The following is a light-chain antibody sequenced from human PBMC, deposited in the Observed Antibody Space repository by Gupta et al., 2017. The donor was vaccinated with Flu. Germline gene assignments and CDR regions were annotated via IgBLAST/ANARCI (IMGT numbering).Light chain of an antibody. V-gene: IGLV2-14*01. Sequence: QSALTQPASVSGSPGQSIPISCTGTSSDVGGYNYVSWYQQHPGKAPKLMIYEVSNRPSGVSNRFSGSKSGNTASLTISGLQAEDEADDYCSSYTSSSTLVFGGGTKLTVL. CDR2: EVS. CDR3: SSYTSSSTLV. CDR1: SSDVGGYNY. J-gene: IGLJ2*01.